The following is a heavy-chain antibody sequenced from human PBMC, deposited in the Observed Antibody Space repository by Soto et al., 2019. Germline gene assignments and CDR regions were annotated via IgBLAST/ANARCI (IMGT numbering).Heavy chain of an antibody. Sequence: QVQLQESGPGLVKPSQTLSLTCTVSGGSISSGGYYWSWIRQHPGKGLEWIGYIYYSGSTYYNPSLKSRVTISVDTSKNQFSLKLGSVTAADKAVYYCARVNSRDCRGSNYGMDVWGQGTTVTVSS. CDR3: ARVNSRDCRGSNYGMDV. V-gene: IGHV4-31*03. CDR2: IYYSGST. D-gene: IGHD2-15*01. J-gene: IGHJ6*02. CDR1: GGSISSGGYY.